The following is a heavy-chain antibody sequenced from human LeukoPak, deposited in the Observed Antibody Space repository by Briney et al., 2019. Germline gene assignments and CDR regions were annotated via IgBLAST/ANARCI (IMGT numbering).Heavy chain of an antibody. J-gene: IGHJ3*02. CDR2: ISSTSSYI. V-gene: IGHV3-21*01. CDR1: GGSFSGYY. D-gene: IGHD3-10*01. CDR3: ARDQSHRDPVAFDI. Sequence: ETLSLTCAVYGGSFSGYYWSWIRQAPGKGLEWVSTISSTSSYIYYADSVKGRFTISRDNAKNSLDLQMNSLRAEDTAVYYCARDQSHRDPVAFDIWGQGTMVTVSS.